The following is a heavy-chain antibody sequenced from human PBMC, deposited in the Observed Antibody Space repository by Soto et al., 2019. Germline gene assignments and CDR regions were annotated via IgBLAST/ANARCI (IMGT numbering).Heavy chain of an antibody. J-gene: IGHJ4*02. CDR3: ARGGGNYYDSSGFPILVSSTFDN. V-gene: IGHV4-30-4*01. CDR1: GGSVTSGDYY. CDR2: IYYTGRT. Sequence: QVQLQESGPGLVKPSQTLSLTCTVSGGSVTSGDYYWSWIRQPPGEGLEWIGYIYYTGRTYYNPSLRSRVRISVDTSKNQFSLKLTSVTAADTAVYYCARGGGNYYDSSGFPILVSSTFDNWGQGTLVTVSS. D-gene: IGHD3-22*01.